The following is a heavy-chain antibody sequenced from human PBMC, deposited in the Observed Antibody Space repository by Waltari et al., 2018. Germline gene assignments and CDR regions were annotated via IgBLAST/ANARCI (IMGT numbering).Heavy chain of an antibody. V-gene: IGHV1-18*04. Sequence: QVQLVQSGAEVKKPGASVQVSCKASGYTFTSYGISWVRPAPGQGPKWMGWISAYNGNTNYAQKLQGRVTMTTDTSTSTAYMELRSLRSDDTAVYYCARDLPQPGRRDKQWLVRRMDVWGQGTTVTVSS. CDR1: GYTFTSYG. CDR2: ISAYNGNT. D-gene: IGHD6-19*01. CDR3: ARDLPQPGRRDKQWLVRRMDV. J-gene: IGHJ6*02.